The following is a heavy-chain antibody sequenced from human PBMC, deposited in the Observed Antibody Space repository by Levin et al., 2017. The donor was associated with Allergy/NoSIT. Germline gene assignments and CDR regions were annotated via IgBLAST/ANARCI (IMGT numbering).Heavy chain of an antibody. CDR2: ISGNGVYT. CDR1: GFTFSNYA. Sequence: GESLKISCAASGFTFSNYAMSWVRQAPGKGLDWVSSISGNGVYTFYAHSVKGRFAVSRDNFKNTLYLEMDSLRAEDTAIYHCAKGGSNGNSEEDYWGQGTLVTVSS. CDR3: AKGGSNGNSEEDY. J-gene: IGHJ4*02. V-gene: IGHV3-23*01. D-gene: IGHD4-11*01.